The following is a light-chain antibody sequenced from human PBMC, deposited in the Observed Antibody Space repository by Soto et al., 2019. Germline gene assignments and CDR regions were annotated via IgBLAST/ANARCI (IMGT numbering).Light chain of an antibody. V-gene: IGLV2-23*01. CDR3: CSYAGGRTWI. Sequence: QSVLTQPASVSGSPGQSITISCTGSSSDVGNYKLVSWYQHLPGKAPQLLISEDTQRPPGVSYRFSGSKSGNTASLTISWLQAEDEGDYYCCSYAGGRTWIFGGGTKLTVL. J-gene: IGLJ2*01. CDR1: SSDVGNYKL. CDR2: EDT.